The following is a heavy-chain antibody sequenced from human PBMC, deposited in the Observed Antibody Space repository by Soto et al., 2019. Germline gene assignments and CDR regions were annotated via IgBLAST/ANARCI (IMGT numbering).Heavy chain of an antibody. J-gene: IGHJ4*02. CDR1: GGTFSSYA. Sequence: QVQLVQSGAEVKKPGSSVKVSCKASGGTFSSYAISWVRQAPGQGLEWMGGIIPIFGTAKYAQKFQGRVTITADESTSTAYMELSSLRSEDTAVYYCARDKARVAVQRSYFDYWGQGTLVTVSS. CDR2: IIPIFGTA. D-gene: IGHD1-1*01. CDR3: ARDKARVAVQRSYFDY. V-gene: IGHV1-69*01.